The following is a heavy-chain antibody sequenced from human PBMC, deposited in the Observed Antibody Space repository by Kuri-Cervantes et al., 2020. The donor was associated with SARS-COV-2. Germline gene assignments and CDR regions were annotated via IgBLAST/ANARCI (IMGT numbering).Heavy chain of an antibody. Sequence: ESLKISCTVSGYSISSGYYWGWIRQPPGKGLEWIGSIYHSGSTYYNPSLKSRVTISVDTSKNQFSLKLSSVTAADTAVYYCAREYSGSYYVLGLTEYFQHWGQGTLVTVSS. V-gene: IGHV4-38-2*02. D-gene: IGHD1-26*01. CDR2: IYHSGST. J-gene: IGHJ1*01. CDR3: AREYSGSYYVLGLTEYFQH. CDR1: GYSISSGYY.